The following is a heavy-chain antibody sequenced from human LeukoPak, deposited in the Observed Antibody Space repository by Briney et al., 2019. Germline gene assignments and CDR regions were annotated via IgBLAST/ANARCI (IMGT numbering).Heavy chain of an antibody. J-gene: IGHJ4*02. D-gene: IGHD3-10*02. CDR1: GDSISSGDYY. CDR3: ARGGYSYVRGDYFDY. CDR2: IYYSGST. V-gene: IGHV4-31*03. Sequence: MSSETLSLTCTISGDSISSGDYYWSWIRQHPGKGLEWIGYIYYSGSTYYNPSLKSRVTISVDTSKNQFSLKLSSVTAADTAVYYCARGGYSYVRGDYFDYWGQGTLVTVSS.